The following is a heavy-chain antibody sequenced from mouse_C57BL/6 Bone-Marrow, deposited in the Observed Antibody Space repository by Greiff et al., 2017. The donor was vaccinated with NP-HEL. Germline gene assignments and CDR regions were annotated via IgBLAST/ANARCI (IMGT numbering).Heavy chain of an antibody. Sequence: QVQLKQSGPGLVQPSQSLSITCTVSGFSLTSYGVHWVRQSPGKGLEWLGVIWSGGSTDYNAAFISRLSISKDNSKSQVFFKMNSLQADDTAIYYCARNEGYYYGSSFYFDYWGQGTTLTVSS. D-gene: IGHD1-1*01. CDR2: IWSGGST. V-gene: IGHV2-2*01. CDR1: GFSLTSYG. J-gene: IGHJ2*01. CDR3: ARNEGYYYGSSFYFDY.